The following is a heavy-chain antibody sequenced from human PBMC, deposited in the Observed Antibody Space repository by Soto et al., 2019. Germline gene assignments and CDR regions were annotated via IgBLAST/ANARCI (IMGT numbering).Heavy chain of an antibody. CDR2: IYSSGST. D-gene: IGHD5-18*01. Sequence: PSETLSLTCTVSGGSISNYYWNWIRQSPGKGLEWIGYIYSSGSTHYNPSLQNRVTISIDTSKNQVSLKVNSVTAADTAVYYCARDHPHSYGVYYFDYRGQGTPVTVSS. CDR1: GGSISNYY. J-gene: IGHJ4*02. V-gene: IGHV4-59*01. CDR3: ARDHPHSYGVYYFDY.